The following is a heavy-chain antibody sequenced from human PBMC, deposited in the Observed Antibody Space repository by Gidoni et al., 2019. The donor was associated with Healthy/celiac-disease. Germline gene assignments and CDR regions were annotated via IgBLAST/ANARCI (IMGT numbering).Heavy chain of an antibody. V-gene: IGHV4-39*01. CDR1: GGSISSSSYY. J-gene: IGHJ4*02. CDR2: IYYSGST. CDR3: VCKDRMVTVYY. Sequence: QLQLQESGPGLAKPSETLSLTCTVSGGSISSSSYYWGWIRQPPGKGLEWIGSIYYSGSTYYNPSLKSRVTISVDTSKNQFSLKLSSVTAADTAVYYCVCKDRMVTVYYWGQGTLVTVSS. D-gene: IGHD5-18*01.